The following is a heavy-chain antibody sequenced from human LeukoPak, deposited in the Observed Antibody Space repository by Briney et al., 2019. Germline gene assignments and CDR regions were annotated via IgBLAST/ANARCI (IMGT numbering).Heavy chain of an antibody. J-gene: IGHJ6*02. V-gene: IGHV3-23*01. Sequence: PGGSLRLSCAASGFTFSSYAMSWVRQAPGKGLEWVSAISGSGGSTYYADSVKGRFTISRDNAKNSLYLQMNSLRAEDTAVYYCARERQLWLLDYYGMDVWGQGTTVTVSS. D-gene: IGHD5-18*01. CDR3: ARERQLWLLDYYGMDV. CDR1: GFTFSSYA. CDR2: ISGSGGST.